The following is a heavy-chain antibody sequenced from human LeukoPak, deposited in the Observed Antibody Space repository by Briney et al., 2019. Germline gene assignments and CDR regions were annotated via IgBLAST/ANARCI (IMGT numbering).Heavy chain of an antibody. CDR2: INHSGST. CDR3: AREQQLDY. D-gene: IGHD6-13*01. J-gene: IGHJ4*02. Sequence: SDTLSLTCAVYGGSFSGYYWSWIRQPPGKGLEWIGEINHSGSTNYNPSLKSRVTISVDTSKNQFSLKLSSVTAADTAVYYCAREQQLDYWGQGTQVTVSS. V-gene: IGHV4-34*01. CDR1: GGSFSGYY.